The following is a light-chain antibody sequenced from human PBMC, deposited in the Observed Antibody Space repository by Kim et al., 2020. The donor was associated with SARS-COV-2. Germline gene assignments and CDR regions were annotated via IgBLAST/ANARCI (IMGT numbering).Light chain of an antibody. CDR2: LNSDGSH. J-gene: IGLJ1*01. CDR1: SGHGSYA. V-gene: IGLV4-69*01. Sequence: ASVKLTCTLSSGHGSYAIAWHQQQPEKGPRYLMKLNSDGSHSKGDGIPDRFSGSSSGAERYLTISSLQSEDEADYYCQTWGTGIHVFGTGTKVTVL. CDR3: QTWGTGIHV.